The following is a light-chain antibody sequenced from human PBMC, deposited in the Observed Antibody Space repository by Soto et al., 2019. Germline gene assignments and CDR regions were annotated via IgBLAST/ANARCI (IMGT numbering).Light chain of an antibody. CDR2: DAS. CDR3: HQYKIWPPS. V-gene: IGKV3-15*01. CDR1: QGVDIN. J-gene: IGKJ2*01. Sequence: EVVMTQSPATLSVSPGERATLSCRASQGVDINLAWYQQKPGQPPRLLIYDASTEATGVPARFSDSGSGTEFTLTISSLQSEDFAVYYCHQYKIWPPSFGQGTKLEI.